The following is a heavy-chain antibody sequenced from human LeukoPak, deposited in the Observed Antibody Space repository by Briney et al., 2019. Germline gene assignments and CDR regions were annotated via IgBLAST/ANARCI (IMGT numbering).Heavy chain of an antibody. J-gene: IGHJ4*02. CDR2: IYSDGRT. CDR3: TKPKCWYGEGAFDY. Sequence: GGSLRLSCAASGFAVSGNYMSWVRQAPGKGLEWVSVIYSDGRTYYADSVKGRFTISRDISKNILFLQMTSLRADDTAVSYCTKPKCWYGEGAFDYWGQGTLVTVSS. D-gene: IGHD3-10*01. V-gene: IGHV3-53*01. CDR1: GFAVSGNY.